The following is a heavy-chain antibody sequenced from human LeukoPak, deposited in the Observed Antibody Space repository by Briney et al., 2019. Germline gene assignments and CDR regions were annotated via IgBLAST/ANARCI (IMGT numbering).Heavy chain of an antibody. CDR3: ARGKSDIDF. CDR2: IKYDGSEK. J-gene: IGHJ4*02. V-gene: IGHV3-7*01. D-gene: IGHD2-21*02. CDR1: GFTFSTYW. Sequence: GGSLRLSCAASGFTFSTYWMSWVRQAPGKGLEWVASIKYDGSEKYYVDSVKGRFTISRDNAKNLLYLQMSSLRAEDTAVYYCARGKSDIDFWGQGTLVTVSS.